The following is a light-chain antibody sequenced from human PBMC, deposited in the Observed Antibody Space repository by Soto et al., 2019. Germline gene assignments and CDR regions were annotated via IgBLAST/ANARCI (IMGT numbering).Light chain of an antibody. CDR2: GAS. Sequence: EIVLTQSPGTLSLSPGERATLSCRASQSVSSSYLAWYQQKPGQAPRLLIYGASSRATGIPDRFSGSGSGKDFTLIISRLEPEDFAVYYCQQYGSSSWTFGQGTKVDIK. CDR1: QSVSSSY. CDR3: QQYGSSSWT. J-gene: IGKJ1*01. V-gene: IGKV3-20*01.